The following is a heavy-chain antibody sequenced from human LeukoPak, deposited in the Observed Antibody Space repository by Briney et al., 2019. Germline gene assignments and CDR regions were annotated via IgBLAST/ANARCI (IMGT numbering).Heavy chain of an antibody. Sequence: GGSLRLSCAASGFTFSSYAMSWVCQAPGKGLEWVSAISGSGGSTYYADSVKGRFTISRDNSKNTLYLQMNSLRAEDTAVYYCAKHEGTTGISLWAEYDAFDIWGQGTMVTVSS. V-gene: IGHV3-23*01. CDR2: ISGSGGST. D-gene: IGHD1-1*01. J-gene: IGHJ3*02. CDR3: AKHEGTTGISLWAEYDAFDI. CDR1: GFTFSSYA.